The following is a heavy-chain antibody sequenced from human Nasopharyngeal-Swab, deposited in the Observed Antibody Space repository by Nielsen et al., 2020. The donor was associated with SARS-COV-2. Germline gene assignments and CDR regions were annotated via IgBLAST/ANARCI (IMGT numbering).Heavy chain of an antibody. CDR2: IWYDGSNK. D-gene: IGHD4-23*01. J-gene: IGHJ4*02. Sequence: GESLKISCAVSGITFDNVWMSWVRQAPGKGLEWVAVIWYDGSNKYYADSVKGRFTISRDNSKNTVYLQMNSLRAEDTAVYYCAAAPSGDYGGYWGQGTLVTVSS. CDR3: AAAPSGDYGGY. V-gene: IGHV3-33*08. CDR1: GITFDNVW.